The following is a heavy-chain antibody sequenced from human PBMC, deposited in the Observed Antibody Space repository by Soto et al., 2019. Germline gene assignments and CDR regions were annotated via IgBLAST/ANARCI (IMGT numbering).Heavy chain of an antibody. CDR1: GFTFSSYA. V-gene: IGHV3-23*01. CDR3: ARLGQGADIVVVVAELPYYYYYMDV. CDR2: ISGSGGST. D-gene: IGHD2-15*01. J-gene: IGHJ6*03. Sequence: GGSLRLSCAASGFTFSSYAMSWVRQAPGKGLEWVSAISGSGGSTYYADSVKGRFTISRDNSKNTLYLQMNSLRAEDTAVYYCARLGQGADIVVVVAELPYYYYYMDVWGKGTTVTVSS.